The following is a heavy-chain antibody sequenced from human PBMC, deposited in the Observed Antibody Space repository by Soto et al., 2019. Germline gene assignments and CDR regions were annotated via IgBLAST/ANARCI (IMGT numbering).Heavy chain of an antibody. CDR3: ASCERFPRVCVDYYALDV. V-gene: IGHV3-30*03. D-gene: IGHD3-3*01. Sequence: QVHLVESGGGVVQPGGSLRLSCAASGFTINRNDMYWVRQAPGKGLEWVAVMSFDGNHQHYADSVKGRFTISRDNSKNTLSLEMNSLRRDDTAVYYCASCERFPRVCVDYYALDVCGQGTTVIVSS. J-gene: IGHJ6*02. CDR1: GFTINRND. CDR2: MSFDGNHQ.